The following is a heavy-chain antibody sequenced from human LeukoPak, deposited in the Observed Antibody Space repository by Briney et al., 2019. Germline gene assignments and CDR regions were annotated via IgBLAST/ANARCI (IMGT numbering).Heavy chain of an antibody. CDR1: GFTFSSYE. Sequence: GGSLTLSCAASGFTFSSYEMNWVRQAAGKGLEWVSYISSSGSTIYYADSVKGRFTISRDNAKNSLYLQMNSLRAEDTAVYYCARGEAVAGSFDYWGQGTLVTVSS. J-gene: IGHJ4*02. V-gene: IGHV3-48*03. D-gene: IGHD6-19*01. CDR2: ISSSGSTI. CDR3: ARGEAVAGSFDY.